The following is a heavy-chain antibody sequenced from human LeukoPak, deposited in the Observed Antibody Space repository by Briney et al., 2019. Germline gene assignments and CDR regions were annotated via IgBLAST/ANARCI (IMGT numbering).Heavy chain of an antibody. Sequence: PGGSLRLSCAASGFTFSSYSMNWVRQAPGKGLEWVSSISSSSSYIYYADSVKGRFTIPRDNAKNSLYLQMNSLRAEDTAVYYCARGARITMVRGVIGNFDYWGQGTLVTVSS. CDR1: GFTFSSYS. CDR3: ARGARITMVRGVIGNFDY. CDR2: ISSSSSYI. D-gene: IGHD3-10*01. V-gene: IGHV3-21*01. J-gene: IGHJ4*02.